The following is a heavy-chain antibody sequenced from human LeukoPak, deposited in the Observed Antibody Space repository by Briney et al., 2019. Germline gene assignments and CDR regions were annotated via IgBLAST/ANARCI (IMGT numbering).Heavy chain of an antibody. D-gene: IGHD6-19*01. CDR2: IFPGDSDT. J-gene: IGHJ4*02. Sequence: GEPLKISCKGSGYSFTSYWIGWVRQKPGKGLEWMGIIFPGDSDTRYSPSFLGEVTFSVDMSTATAYLEWSSLKASDSAMYYCARGRPGSSGWYTHWGQGTLVTVSS. CDR1: GYSFTSYW. CDR3: ARGRPGSSGWYTH. V-gene: IGHV5-51*01.